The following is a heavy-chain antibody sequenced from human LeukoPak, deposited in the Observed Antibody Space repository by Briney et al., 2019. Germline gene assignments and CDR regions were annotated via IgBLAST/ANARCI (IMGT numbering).Heavy chain of an antibody. D-gene: IGHD1-14*01. Sequence: PGGSLRLSCAASGFTFSSYAMHWVRQAPGKGLEWVAVISYDGSNKYYADSVKGRFTISRDNAKNSLYLQMNSLRAEDTAVYYCVSNRGLGHWGQGTLVTVSS. CDR3: VSNRGLGH. CDR1: GFTFSSYA. J-gene: IGHJ4*02. V-gene: IGHV3-30*04. CDR2: ISYDGSNK.